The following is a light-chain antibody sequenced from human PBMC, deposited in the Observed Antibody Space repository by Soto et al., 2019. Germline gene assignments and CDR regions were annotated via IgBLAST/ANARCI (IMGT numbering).Light chain of an antibody. J-gene: IGKJ5*01. CDR1: QSVSRY. CDR2: DAS. V-gene: IGKV3-11*01. Sequence: EIVLTQSPGTLSLSRGERASVSCRASQSVSRYLAWYQQKPGQAPTPLIYDASYRATGIPARFSGSGSGTDFTLTISSLQSEDFAVYYCQPFRSFPITFGQGTRLEI. CDR3: QPFRSFPIT.